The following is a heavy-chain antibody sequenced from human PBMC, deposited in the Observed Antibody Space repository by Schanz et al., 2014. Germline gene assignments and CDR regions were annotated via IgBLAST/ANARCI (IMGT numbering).Heavy chain of an antibody. CDR3: AKTPREYCNYDNCPNWFDS. CDR2: ISASGGTT. V-gene: IGHV3-23*01. D-gene: IGHD2-15*01. Sequence: DVQLLESGGGLVQPGGSLRLSCAASGFTFSAYAMTWVRQIPGKGLEWVSAISASGGTTYYADSVKGRFTISRDNSKNTLYLQMNSLRAEDTAVYYFAKTPREYCNYDNCPNWFDSWGQGTLVTASS. CDR1: GFTFSAYA. J-gene: IGHJ5*01.